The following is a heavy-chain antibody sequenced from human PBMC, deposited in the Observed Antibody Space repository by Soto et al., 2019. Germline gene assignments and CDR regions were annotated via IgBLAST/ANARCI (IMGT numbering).Heavy chain of an antibody. Sequence: EVQLLESGGGLVQPGGSLRLSCAASGFTFSIYAMTWVRQAPGKGLEWVSSISGSGGSTYYADSVKGRFTISRDNCKHTLYLQMNSLRAEDTALYYCAQPYYYGSGTGPDAFDIWGQGTMVTVSS. CDR1: GFTFSIYA. V-gene: IGHV3-23*01. CDR2: ISGSGGST. D-gene: IGHD3-10*01. J-gene: IGHJ3*02. CDR3: AQPYYYGSGTGPDAFDI.